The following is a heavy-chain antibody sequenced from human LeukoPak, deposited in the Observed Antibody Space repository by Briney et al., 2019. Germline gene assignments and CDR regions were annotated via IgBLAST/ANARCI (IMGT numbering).Heavy chain of an antibody. Sequence: GESLKISCKGAGYSFTSYWIGWVRQAPGQGLEWMGWINPNSGGTNYAQKFQGRVTMTRDTSISTAYMELSRLRSDDTAVYYCARGGIAARPGYFDYWGQGTLVTVSS. D-gene: IGHD6-6*01. CDR2: INPNSGGT. CDR3: ARGGIAARPGYFDY. CDR1: GYSFTSYW. J-gene: IGHJ4*02. V-gene: IGHV1-2*02.